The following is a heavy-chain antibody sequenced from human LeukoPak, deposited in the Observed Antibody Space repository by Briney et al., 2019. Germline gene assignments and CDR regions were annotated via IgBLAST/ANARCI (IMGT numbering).Heavy chain of an antibody. Sequence: SVKVSCTASGGTFSSYAISWVRQAPGQGLEWMGRIIPILGIAHYAQTFQGRVTITADKSTSTAYMELSSLRSEDTAVYYCARDLGGYNSPDSYSYGMDVWGQGPTVTVSS. CDR1: GGTFSSYA. CDR2: IIPILGIA. D-gene: IGHD5-24*01. CDR3: ARDLGGYNSPDSYSYGMDV. J-gene: IGHJ6*02. V-gene: IGHV1-69*04.